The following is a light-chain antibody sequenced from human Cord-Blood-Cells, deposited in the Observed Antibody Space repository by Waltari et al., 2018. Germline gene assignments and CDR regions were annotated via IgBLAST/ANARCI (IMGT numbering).Light chain of an antibody. J-gene: IGLJ2*01. CDR1: SSNIGNNY. Sequence: QSVLTQPPSVSAAPGQKVTISCSGSSSNIGNNYVSWYQQLPGTAPKLLIYDINKRPSGIPYRFSGSKSGTSATLGITGLQTGDEADYYCGTWDSSLSAVVFGGGTKLTVL. CDR3: GTWDSSLSAVV. CDR2: DIN. V-gene: IGLV1-51*01.